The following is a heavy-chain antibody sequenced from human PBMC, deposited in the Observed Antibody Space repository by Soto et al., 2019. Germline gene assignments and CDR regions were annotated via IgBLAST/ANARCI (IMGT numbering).Heavy chain of an antibody. Sequence: QVQLVESGGGVVQPGGSLRLSCAASGFTFSSYGMHWVRQAPGKGLEWVAVISYDGSNKYYADSVKGRFTISRDNSKNRLYKQMNRLRAEETAVYYCANDIGDNVVVVAAPRGYYYGMDVWGQGTTVTVSS. V-gene: IGHV3-30*18. CDR3: ANDIGDNVVVVAAPRGYYYGMDV. CDR2: ISYDGSNK. CDR1: GFTFSSYG. J-gene: IGHJ6*02. D-gene: IGHD2-15*01.